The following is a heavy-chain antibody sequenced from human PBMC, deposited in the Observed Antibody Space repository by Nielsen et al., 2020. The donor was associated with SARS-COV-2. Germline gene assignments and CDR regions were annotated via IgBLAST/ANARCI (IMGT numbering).Heavy chain of an antibody. CDR3: ARSRWLHDIDGMDV. V-gene: IGHV1-3*01. D-gene: IGHD5-12*01. CDR2: INAGNDNT. J-gene: IGHJ6*02. Sequence: ASVKVSCKASGYSFTTQAMHWVRQAPGQRLEWMGWINAGNDNTKYSQNFQGRVIITRDTPASTGYLEVSSLNSEDTAVYYCARSRWLHDIDGMDVWGQGTTVTVSS. CDR1: GYSFTTQA.